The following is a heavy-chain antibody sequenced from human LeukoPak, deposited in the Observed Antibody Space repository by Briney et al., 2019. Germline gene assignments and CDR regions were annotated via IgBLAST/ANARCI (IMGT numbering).Heavy chain of an antibody. CDR1: GFTFSSYA. CDR3: ARTRQLERWDAFDI. D-gene: IGHD1-1*01. Sequence: GGSLRLSCAASGFTFSSYAMHWVRQAPGKGLEWVAVISYDGSNKYYADSVKGRFTISRDNSKNTLYLQMNSLRAEDTAVYYCARTRQLERWDAFDIWGQGTMVTVSS. CDR2: ISYDGSNK. J-gene: IGHJ3*02. V-gene: IGHV3-30*04.